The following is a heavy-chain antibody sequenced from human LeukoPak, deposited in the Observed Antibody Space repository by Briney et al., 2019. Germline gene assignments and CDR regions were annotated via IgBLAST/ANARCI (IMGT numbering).Heavy chain of an antibody. Sequence: SVKVSCKASGGTFSSYAINWVRQAPGQGLEWMGRIIPIFGTANYAQKFQGRVTITSDEATSTAYMELSSLRSEYTAVYYCARQVLPAALDYWGQGTPVTVSS. CDR2: IIPIFGTA. V-gene: IGHV1-69*15. J-gene: IGHJ4*02. CDR1: GGTFSSYA. CDR3: ARQVLPAALDY.